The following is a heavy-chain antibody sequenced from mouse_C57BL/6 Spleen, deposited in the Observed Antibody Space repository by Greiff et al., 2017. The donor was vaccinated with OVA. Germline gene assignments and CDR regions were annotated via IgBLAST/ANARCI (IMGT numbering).Heavy chain of an antibody. CDR2: IYPGDGDT. V-gene: IGHV1-82*01. Sequence: QVQLQQSGPELVKPGASVKISCKASGYAFSSSWMNWVKQRPGKGLEWIGRIYPGDGDTNYNGKFKGKATLTADKSSSTAYMQLSSLTSEDSAVYFCARGGLRYPLAYWGQGTLVTVSA. J-gene: IGHJ3*01. D-gene: IGHD1-1*01. CDR1: GYAFSSSW. CDR3: ARGGLRYPLAY.